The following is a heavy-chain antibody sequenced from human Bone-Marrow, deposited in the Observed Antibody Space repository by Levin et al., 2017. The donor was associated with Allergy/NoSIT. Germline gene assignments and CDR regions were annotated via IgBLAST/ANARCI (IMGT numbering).Heavy chain of an antibody. V-gene: IGHV3-48*02. CDR2: INSADNAE. CDR1: GFTFSSYS. Sequence: GGSLRLSCAASGFTFSSYSMSWVRQAPGKGLQWVSNINSADNAETYADSVKGRFTISRDNAKNSLYLQMNSLRDEDTAVYYCAKTRGSTVSAIDYWGRGTLVTVSS. D-gene: IGHD5/OR15-5a*01. CDR3: AKTRGSTVSAIDY. J-gene: IGHJ4*02.